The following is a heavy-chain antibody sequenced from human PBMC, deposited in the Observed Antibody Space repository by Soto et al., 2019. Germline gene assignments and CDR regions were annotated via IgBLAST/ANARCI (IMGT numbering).Heavy chain of an antibody. D-gene: IGHD3-16*01. CDR1: GFSLGSYE. CDR3: ARSNPYDHYYYGLDV. CDR2: VSSGATTK. Sequence: PGGSLRLSCVSSGFSLGSYEMNWVRQAPGKGLEWVSYVSSGATTKLYTESVKGRFSISRDNANNVLFLQMNSLRVEDTAVYYCARSNPYDHYYYGLDVWGQGTAVT. J-gene: IGHJ6*02. V-gene: IGHV3-48*03.